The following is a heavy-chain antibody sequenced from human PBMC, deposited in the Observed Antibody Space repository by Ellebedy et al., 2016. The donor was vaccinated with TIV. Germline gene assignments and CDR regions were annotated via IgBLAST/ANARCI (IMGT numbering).Heavy chain of an antibody. CDR3: ARLHYDILTGYYSYYFDY. J-gene: IGHJ4*02. CDR1: GGTFSSYA. D-gene: IGHD3-9*01. V-gene: IGHV1-69*06. CDR2: IIPIFGPA. Sequence: ASVKVSCKASGGTFSSYAISWVRQAPGQGLEWMGGIIPIFGPANYAQKFHGRVTITADKSTSTAYMELSSLRSEDTAVYYCARLHYDILTGYYSYYFDYWGQGTLVTVSS.